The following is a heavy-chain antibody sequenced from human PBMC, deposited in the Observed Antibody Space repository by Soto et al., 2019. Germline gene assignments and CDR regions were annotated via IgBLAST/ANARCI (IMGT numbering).Heavy chain of an antibody. CDR1: GGTFSSYA. D-gene: IGHD6-19*01. V-gene: IGHV1-69*13. CDR3: ARPSAVAGGFYYFDY. CDR2: IIPIFGTA. J-gene: IGHJ4*02. Sequence: ASVKVSCKASGGTFSSYAISWVRQAPGQGLEWMGGIIPIFGTANYAQKFQGRVTITADESTSTAYMELSSLRSEDTAVYYCARPSAVAGGFYYFDYWGQGTLVTVS.